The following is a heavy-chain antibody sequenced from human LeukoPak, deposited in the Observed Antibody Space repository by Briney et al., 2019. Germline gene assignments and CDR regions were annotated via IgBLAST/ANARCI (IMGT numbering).Heavy chain of an antibody. V-gene: IGHV1-69*01. CDR1: GGTFSSYA. CDR2: IIPIFGAA. D-gene: IGHD5-18*01. Sequence: SVKASCKASGGTFSSYAISWVRQAPGQGLEWMGGIIPIFGAANYAQKFQGRVTITADESTSTAYMELSSLRSEDTAVYYCARDPVHLGGYSYDYTPYNWFDPWGQGTLVTVSS. J-gene: IGHJ5*02. CDR3: ARDPVHLGGYSYDYTPYNWFDP.